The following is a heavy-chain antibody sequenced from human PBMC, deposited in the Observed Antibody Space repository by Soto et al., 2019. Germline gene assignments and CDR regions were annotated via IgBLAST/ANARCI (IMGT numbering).Heavy chain of an antibody. CDR1: GESISSGGYY. Sequence: QVQLQESGPGLVKPSQTLSLTCNVSGESISSGGYYWSWIRHHPRKGLEWIGYIYDSESAYYNPSLKRRVTISIDTSKNHFAMRLSSVTDADTAVYSCARASSSSSAADYWGQGTLVTVSS. CDR2: IYDSESA. CDR3: ARASSSSSAADY. J-gene: IGHJ4*02. V-gene: IGHV4-31*03. D-gene: IGHD6-6*01.